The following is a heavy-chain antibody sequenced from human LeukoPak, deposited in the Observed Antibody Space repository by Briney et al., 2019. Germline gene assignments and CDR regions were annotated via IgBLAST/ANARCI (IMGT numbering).Heavy chain of an antibody. CDR2: IYYSGST. D-gene: IGHD5-12*01. J-gene: IGHJ6*03. V-gene: IGHV4-59*01. CDR3: ARGDIAERREYYYYYYMDV. Sequence: PSETLSLTCTVSGGSISSYYWSWIRQPPGKGLEWIGYIYYSGSTNYNPSLKSRVTISVDTPKNQFSLKLSSVTAADTAVYYCARGDIAERREYYYYYYMDVWGKGTTVTVSS. CDR1: GGSISSYY.